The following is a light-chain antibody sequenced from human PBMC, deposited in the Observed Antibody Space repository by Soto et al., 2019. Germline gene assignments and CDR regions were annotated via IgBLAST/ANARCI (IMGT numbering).Light chain of an antibody. CDR2: LEGSGSY. Sequence: VLTQSSSASASLGSSVKLTCTLSSGHSSYIIAWHQQQPGKAPRYLMKLEGSGSYNKGSGVPDRFSGSSSGADRYLTISNLQSDDEADDYCEPWDSNTLADVFGNGTKVTGL. CDR1: SGHSSYI. V-gene: IGLV4-60*03. CDR3: EPWDSNTLADV. J-gene: IGLJ1*01.